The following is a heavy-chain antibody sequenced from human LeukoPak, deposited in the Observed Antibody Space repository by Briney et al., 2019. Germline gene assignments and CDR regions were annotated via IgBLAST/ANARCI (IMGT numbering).Heavy chain of an antibody. CDR1: GFTFSSYS. D-gene: IGHD4-23*01. V-gene: IGHV3-53*01. Sequence: GGSLRLSCAASGFTFSSYSMSWVRQAPGKGLEWVSAIYGGDSTEYADSVKGRFTISRDNSKNTLYLQMNSLRTEDTAVYYCATLYGGQRADGYWGQGTLVTVSS. J-gene: IGHJ4*02. CDR2: IYGGDST. CDR3: ATLYGGQRADGY.